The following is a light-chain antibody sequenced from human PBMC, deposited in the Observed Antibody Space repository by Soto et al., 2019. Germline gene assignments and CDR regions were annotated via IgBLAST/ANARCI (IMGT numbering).Light chain of an antibody. V-gene: IGKV3-20*01. Sequence: EIVLTQSPGTLSLSPGERATLSCRASESVSNNYLAWFQQKPGQSPRLLISSASSRATGISDRFSGSGSGTDFMLTISRLEPEDFAVYYCLQYVGSSHSFGGGTRVEI. CDR1: ESVSNNY. CDR2: SAS. J-gene: IGKJ4*01. CDR3: LQYVGSSHS.